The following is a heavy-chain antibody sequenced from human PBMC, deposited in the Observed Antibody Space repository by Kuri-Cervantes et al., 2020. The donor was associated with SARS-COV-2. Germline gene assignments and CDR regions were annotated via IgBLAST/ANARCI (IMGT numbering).Heavy chain of an antibody. CDR2: IYYSGST. V-gene: IGHV4-38-2*01. J-gene: IGHJ5*02. CDR3: ARMRIAAAGTGWFDP. D-gene: IGHD6-13*01. CDR1: GYSISSGYY. Sequence: GSLRLYCAVSGYSISSGYYWGWIRQPPGKGLEWIGYIYYSGSTTYNPSLKSRVTTSVNTSKNQFSLKLSSVTAADTAVYYCARMRIAAAGTGWFDPWGQGTLVTVSS.